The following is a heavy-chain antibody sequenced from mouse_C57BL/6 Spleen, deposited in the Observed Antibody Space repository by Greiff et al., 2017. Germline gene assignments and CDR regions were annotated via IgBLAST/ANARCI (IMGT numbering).Heavy chain of an antibody. Sequence: QVQLQQSGAELVRPGTSVKVSCKASGYAFTNYLIEWVKQRPGQGLEWIGVINPGSGGTNYNEKFKGKATLTADKSSSTADMQRSSLQSEDSSVYFCAIGDDYDGNYWGQGTTLTVSS. D-gene: IGHD2-4*01. CDR2: INPGSGGT. CDR1: GYAFTNYL. J-gene: IGHJ2*01. CDR3: AIGDDYDGNY. V-gene: IGHV1-54*01.